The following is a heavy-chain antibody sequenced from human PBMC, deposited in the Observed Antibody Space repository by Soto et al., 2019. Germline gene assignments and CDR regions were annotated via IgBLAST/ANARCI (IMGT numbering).Heavy chain of an antibody. CDR3: ARGVVYRDVGLAYGMDV. Sequence: LSLTCAVYGESFSNHYWTWIRQSPGKGLEWVGEINYSGSTRYNWSLGSRVTISVDTSKNQFSLRVTSVTAEDTAVYYCARGVVYRDVGLAYGMDVWGQGTTVTVSS. CDR2: INYSGST. V-gene: IGHV4-34*01. J-gene: IGHJ6*02. CDR1: GESFSNHY. D-gene: IGHD3-22*01.